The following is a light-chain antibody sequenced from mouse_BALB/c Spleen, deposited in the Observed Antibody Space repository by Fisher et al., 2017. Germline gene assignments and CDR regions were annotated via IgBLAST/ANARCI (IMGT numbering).Light chain of an antibody. Sequence: IVLTQTPAIMSASPGEKVTMTCSASLSVSYMHWYQQKSGTSPKRWIYDTSKLASGVPARFSGSGSGTSYSLTISSMEAEDAATYYCQQWSSYPLTFGSGTKLEIK. CDR1: LSVSY. CDR2: DTS. CDR3: QQWSSYPLT. J-gene: IGKJ4*01. V-gene: IGKV4-59*01.